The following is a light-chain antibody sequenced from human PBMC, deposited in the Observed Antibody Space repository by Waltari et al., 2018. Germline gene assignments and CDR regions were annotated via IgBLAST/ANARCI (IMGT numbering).Light chain of an antibody. Sequence: QSVLTQPPSVSGAPGPRVPIPCPGSGSNLGPGSAVLWYQQHPGKAPKLLIYGTSTRPPGVPDRFFGSQSGTSASLAITALQAEDEAEYYCQSYDTSLSVVFGGGTKLTVL. CDR2: GTS. CDR3: QSYDTSLSVV. J-gene: IGLJ2*01. V-gene: IGLV1-40*01. CDR1: GSNLGPGSA.